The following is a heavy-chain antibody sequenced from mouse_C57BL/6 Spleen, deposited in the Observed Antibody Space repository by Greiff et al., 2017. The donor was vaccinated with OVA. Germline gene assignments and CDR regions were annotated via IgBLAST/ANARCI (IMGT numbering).Heavy chain of an antibody. D-gene: IGHD2-1*01. CDR3: ARRDGNIDY. Sequence: QVHVKQSGAELARPGASVKLSCKASGYTFTSYGISWVKQRTGQGLEWIGEIYPRSGNTYYNEKFKGKATLTADKSSSTAYMELRSLTSEDSAVYFCARRDGNIDYWGQGTTLTVSS. CDR1: GYTFTSYG. V-gene: IGHV1-81*01. CDR2: IYPRSGNT. J-gene: IGHJ2*01.